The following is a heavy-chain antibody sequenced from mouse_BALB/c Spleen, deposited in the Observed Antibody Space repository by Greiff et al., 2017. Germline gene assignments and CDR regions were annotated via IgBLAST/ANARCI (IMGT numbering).Heavy chain of an antibody. CDR2: ISSGGRT. CDR1: GFTFSSYA. V-gene: IGHV5-6-5*01. CDR3: SRAGDYDDWYFDV. Sequence: DVMLVESGGGLVKPGGSLKLSCAASGFTFSSYAMSWVRQTPEKRLEWVASISSGGRTHYPDSVKGRITISRDNARNILYLQMSSLRSEDTAMYYCSRAGDYDDWYFDVWGAGTTVTVSS. D-gene: IGHD2-4*01. J-gene: IGHJ1*01.